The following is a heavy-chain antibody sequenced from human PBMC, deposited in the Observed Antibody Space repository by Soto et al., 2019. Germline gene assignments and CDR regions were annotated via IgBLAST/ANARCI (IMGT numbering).Heavy chain of an antibody. Sequence: EVQLVESGGGLVKPGGSLRLSCAASGFTFSSYSMNWVRQAPGKGLEWVSSISSSSSYIYYADSVKGRFTISRDNAKNSLYLQMNSLRAEDTAVYYCARERGTVTPSARADVWGQGTTVTVSS. J-gene: IGHJ6*02. D-gene: IGHD4-17*01. V-gene: IGHV3-21*01. CDR2: ISSSSSYI. CDR1: GFTFSSYS. CDR3: ARERGTVTPSARADV.